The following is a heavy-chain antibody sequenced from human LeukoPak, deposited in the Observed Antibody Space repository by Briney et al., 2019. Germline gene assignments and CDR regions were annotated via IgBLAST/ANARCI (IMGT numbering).Heavy chain of an antibody. CDR3: RSVGAIAY. Sequence: GGSLRLSCAASGFTFSGSAMHWVRQASGKGLEWVGRIRSKANSYATAYAASVKGRLTISRDDSKNTAYLQMNSLKTEDTAVYYCRSVGAIAYWGQGTLVTVSS. CDR2: IRSKANSYAT. D-gene: IGHD1-26*01. V-gene: IGHV3-73*01. CDR1: GFTFSGSA. J-gene: IGHJ4*02.